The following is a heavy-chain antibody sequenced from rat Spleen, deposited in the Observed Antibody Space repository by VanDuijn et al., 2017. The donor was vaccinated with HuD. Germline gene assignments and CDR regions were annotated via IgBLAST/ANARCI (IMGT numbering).Heavy chain of an antibody. CDR3: ARHGWGYGVMDA. V-gene: IGHV5-7*01. J-gene: IGHJ4*01. D-gene: IGHD4-3*01. CDR2: ISYDGSST. CDR1: GFTFSNYY. Sequence: EVQLVESGGGLVQPGRSMKLSCAALGFTFSNYYMAWVRQAPTKGLEWVATISYDGSSTYYRDSVKGRFTISRDNAKSTLYLQMDSLRSEDTATYYCARHGWGYGVMDAWGQGASVTVSS.